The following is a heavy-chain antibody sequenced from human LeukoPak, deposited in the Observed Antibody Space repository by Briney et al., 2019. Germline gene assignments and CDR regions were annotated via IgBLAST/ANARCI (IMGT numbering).Heavy chain of an antibody. V-gene: IGHV1-18*01. CDR2: ISAYNGNT. CDR3: ARLSGSYYYY. Sequence: ASVKVSCKASGYTFTSYGISWVRQAPGQGLEWMGWISAYNGNTNYAQKFQGRVTMTRDTSISTAYMELSRLRSDDTAVYYCARLSGSYYYYWGQGTLVTVSS. J-gene: IGHJ4*02. CDR1: GYTFTSYG. D-gene: IGHD1-26*01.